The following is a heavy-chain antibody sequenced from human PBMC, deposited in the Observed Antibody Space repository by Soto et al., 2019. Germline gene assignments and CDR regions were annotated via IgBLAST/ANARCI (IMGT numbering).Heavy chain of an antibody. D-gene: IGHD6-13*01. J-gene: IGHJ6*02. V-gene: IGHV1-69*13. CDR3: ATDWGIAALLLYGMYV. Sequence: GSSVKVACKASGGTFRSYAISWVRQAPGQGLEWMGGIIPILGTAKYAQKFQGRVTITADESTSTAYMEMKRLKTKDTAVYYCATDWGIAALLLYGMYVWGQGTRVTVSS. CDR2: IIPILGTA. CDR1: GGTFRSYA.